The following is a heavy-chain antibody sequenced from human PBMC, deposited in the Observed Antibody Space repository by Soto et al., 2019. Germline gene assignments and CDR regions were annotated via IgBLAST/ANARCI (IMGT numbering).Heavy chain of an antibody. CDR1: GFTFSSYE. CDR3: AKDLQCSVTGAGSLVQDAFDF. CDR2: ISSSGSTI. Sequence: EVQLVESGGGLVQPGGSLRLSCAASGFTFSSYEMNWVRQAPGKGLEWVSYISSSGSTIYYADSVKGRFTISRDNAKNSMYLLMNSLRGQDTAVYYCAKDLQCSVTGAGSLVQDAFDFWGQGTMVTVSS. J-gene: IGHJ3*01. D-gene: IGHD3-10*02. V-gene: IGHV3-48*03.